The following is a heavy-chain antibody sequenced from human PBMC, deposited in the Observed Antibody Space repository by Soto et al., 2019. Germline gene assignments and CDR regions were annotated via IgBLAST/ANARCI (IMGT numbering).Heavy chain of an antibody. D-gene: IGHD3-3*01. Sequence: ASVKVSCKASGYTFTGYYMHWVRQAPGQGLEWMGWINPNSGGTNYAQKFQGWVTMTRDTSISTAYMELSRLRSDDTAVYYCARGPRITIFGVVIISVMAMKFDYWGQGTLVTVSS. CDR3: ARGPRITIFGVVIISVMAMKFDY. J-gene: IGHJ4*02. CDR1: GYTFTGYY. CDR2: INPNSGGT. V-gene: IGHV1-2*04.